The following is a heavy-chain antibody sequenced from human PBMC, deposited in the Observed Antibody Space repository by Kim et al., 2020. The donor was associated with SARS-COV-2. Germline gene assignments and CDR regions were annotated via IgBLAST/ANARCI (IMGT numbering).Heavy chain of an antibody. Sequence: GGSLRLSCAASGFTFSSYGMHWVRQAPGKGLEWVAVISYDGSNKYYADSVKGRSTISRDNSKNTLYLQMNSLRAEDTAVYYCAKDFGVVIYYYYGMDVWGQGTTVTVSS. CDR1: GFTFSSYG. CDR3: AKDFGVVIYYYYGMDV. D-gene: IGHD3-3*01. V-gene: IGHV3-30*18. J-gene: IGHJ6*02. CDR2: ISYDGSNK.